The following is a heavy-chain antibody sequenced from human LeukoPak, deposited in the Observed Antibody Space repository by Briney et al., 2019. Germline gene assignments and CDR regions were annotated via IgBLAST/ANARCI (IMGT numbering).Heavy chain of an antibody. D-gene: IGHD1-26*01. CDR1: GYTFTSYY. CDR2: INPSGGST. J-gene: IGHJ6*02. CDR3: ARLSGPDARGYYYYYGMDV. Sequence: ASVKVSCKASGYTFTSYYMHWVRQAPGQGLEWMGIINPSGGSTSYAQKFQGRVTMTRDTSTSTVYMELSSLRSEDTAVYYCARLSGPDARGYYYYYGMDVWGQGTTVTVSS. V-gene: IGHV1-46*01.